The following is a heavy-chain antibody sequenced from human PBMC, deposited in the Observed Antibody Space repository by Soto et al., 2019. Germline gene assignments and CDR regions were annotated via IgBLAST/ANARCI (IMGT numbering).Heavy chain of an antibody. CDR2: MNPNSGNT. V-gene: IGHV1-8*01. CDR1: GYTFTSYD. J-gene: IGHJ6*03. CDR3: ASARSTTRYYYMDV. Sequence: ASVKVSCKASGYTFTSYDINWVRQATGQGLEWMGWMNPNSGNTGYAQKFQGRVTMTRNTSISTAYMELSSLRSEDTAVYYCASARSTTRYYYMDVWGKGTTVTVSS.